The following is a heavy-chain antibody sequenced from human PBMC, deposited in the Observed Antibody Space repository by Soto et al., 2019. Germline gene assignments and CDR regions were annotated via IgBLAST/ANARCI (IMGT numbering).Heavy chain of an antibody. D-gene: IGHD2-21*02. CDR3: ARDETYCGGDCYYYYYYGMDV. J-gene: IGHJ6*02. Sequence: PGGSLRLSCAASGFTFSSYEMNWVRQAPGKGLEWVSYISSSGSTIYYADSVKGRFTISRDNAKNSLYLQMNSLRAEDTAVYYCARDETYCGGDCYYYYYYGMDVWGQGTTVTVSS. CDR2: ISSSGSTI. V-gene: IGHV3-48*03. CDR1: GFTFSSYE.